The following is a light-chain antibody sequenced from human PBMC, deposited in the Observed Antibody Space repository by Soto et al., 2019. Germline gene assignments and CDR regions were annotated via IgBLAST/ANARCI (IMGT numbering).Light chain of an antibody. V-gene: IGLV4-60*02. Sequence: QSVLTQSSSASASLGSSVKLTCTLSSGHSSYIIAWHQQQPGKAPRYLMKLEGSGSYNKGSGVPDRFSGSSSGADRYLTISNLQFEDEADYYCETWDSDTHVFGGGTKVTV. CDR2: LEGSGSY. J-gene: IGLJ3*02. CDR1: SGHSSYI. CDR3: ETWDSDTHV.